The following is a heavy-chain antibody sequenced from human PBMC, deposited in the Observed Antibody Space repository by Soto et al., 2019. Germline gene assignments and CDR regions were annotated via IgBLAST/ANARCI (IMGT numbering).Heavy chain of an antibody. J-gene: IGHJ4*02. CDR2: IYYSGST. Sequence: SETLSLTCTVSGGSISSGGYYWSWIRQHPGKGLEWIGYIYYSGSTYYNPSLKSRVTISVDTSKNQFSLKLSSVTAADTAVYYCARDQNYGSGSYYVEYWGQGTLVTVSS. CDR1: GGSISSGGYY. V-gene: IGHV4-31*03. D-gene: IGHD3-10*01. CDR3: ARDQNYGSGSYYVEY.